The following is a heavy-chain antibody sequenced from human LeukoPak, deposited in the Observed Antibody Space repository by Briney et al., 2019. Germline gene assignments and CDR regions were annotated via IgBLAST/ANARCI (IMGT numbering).Heavy chain of an antibody. CDR2: INIRSGGT. Sequence: GASVKVSCKASGYMFTGYYIHWVRQAPGQGLEWMGWINIRSGGTNYAQKFQGRVTMTRDTSISTAYMELSRLRSDDTAVYYCARDGQQLVHLYFCWFDPWGQGTLVTVSS. CDR1: GYMFTGYY. V-gene: IGHV1-2*02. D-gene: IGHD6-13*01. J-gene: IGHJ5*02. CDR3: ARDGQQLVHLYFCWFDP.